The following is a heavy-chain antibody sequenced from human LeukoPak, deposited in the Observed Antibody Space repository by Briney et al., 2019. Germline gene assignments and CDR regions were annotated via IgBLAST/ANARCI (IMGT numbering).Heavy chain of an antibody. V-gene: IGHV1-3*01. CDR2: INAGNGNT. D-gene: IGHD3-3*01. CDR1: GYTFTSYA. CDR3: ARVDYDFWSGCLDAFGI. J-gene: IGHJ3*02. Sequence: GASVKVSCKASGYTFTSYAMHWVRQAPGQRLEWMGWINAGNGNTKYSQKFQGRVTMTTDTSTSTAYMELRSLRSDDTAVYYCARVDYDFWSGCLDAFGIWGQGTMVTVSS.